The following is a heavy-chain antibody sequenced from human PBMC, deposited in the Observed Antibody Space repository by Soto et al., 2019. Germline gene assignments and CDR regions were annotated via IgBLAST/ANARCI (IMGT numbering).Heavy chain of an antibody. Sequence: EVQLLESGGGLVQPGGSLRLSCAASGFSFRNYAMSWVRQAPGKGLEWISTLTGSSSNIYYADSVKGRFAISRDNSRNTLYLQMNSLTAEDTAVYYCANGRDPYGLLTHDYWGQGTLVTVSS. V-gene: IGHV3-23*01. D-gene: IGHD3-10*01. J-gene: IGHJ4*02. CDR3: ANGRDPYGLLTHDY. CDR1: GFSFRNYA. CDR2: LTGSSSNI.